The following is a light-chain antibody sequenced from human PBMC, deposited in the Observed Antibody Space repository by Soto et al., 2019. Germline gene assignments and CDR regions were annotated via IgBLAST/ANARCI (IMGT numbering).Light chain of an antibody. J-gene: IGKJ2*01. V-gene: IGKV1-39*01. CDR1: QTISKI. CDR3: QQSHSPPYT. CDR2: AAS. Sequence: DIQMTHSPSSLSASVGDRVTITCRASQTISKILNWYQQKPGKAPKLLIYAASGLQSGVPSRFSDSGAGTDLSLNISSLQPEDFASYHCQQSHSPPYTFGQGTKLEIK.